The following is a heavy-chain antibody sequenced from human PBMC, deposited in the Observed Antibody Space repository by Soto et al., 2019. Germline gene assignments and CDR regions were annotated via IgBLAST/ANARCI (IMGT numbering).Heavy chain of an antibody. V-gene: IGHV1-18*01. J-gene: IGHJ6*02. Sequence: GASVKVSCKASGYTFTRYGISWVRQAPGQGLEWMGWISGYNGDTNYAQKFQGRVSMTIDTSTTTAYMELRSLTSDDTAVYYCAKNGQPPYYYYYGLDVWGQGTKVTVSS. D-gene: IGHD2-8*01. CDR1: GYTFTRYG. CDR2: ISGYNGDT. CDR3: AKNGQPPYYYYYGLDV.